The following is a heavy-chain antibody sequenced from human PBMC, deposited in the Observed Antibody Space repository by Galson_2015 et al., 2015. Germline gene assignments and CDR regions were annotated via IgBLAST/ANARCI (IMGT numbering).Heavy chain of an antibody. CDR1: GFSFSHSG. CDR3: AKAQWLVLVGYYYGMDV. Sequence: SLRLSCAASGFSFSHSGMQWVRRAPGLGLDWVAFISNDGSNKYYADSVKGRFTISRDNSKNTLYLQMNSLRPEDTALYFCAKAQWLVLVGYYYGMDVWGQGTTVTVSS. D-gene: IGHD6-19*01. CDR2: ISNDGSNK. V-gene: IGHV3-30*18. J-gene: IGHJ6*02.